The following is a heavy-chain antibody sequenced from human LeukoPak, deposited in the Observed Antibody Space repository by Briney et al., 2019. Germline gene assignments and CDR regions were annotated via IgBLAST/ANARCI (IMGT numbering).Heavy chain of an antibody. V-gene: IGHV3-48*02. CDR1: GFTFSTYS. CDR3: ARDQSDYYGSGSYSEGSY. CDR2: ISSSSGII. D-gene: IGHD3-10*01. Sequence: PGGSLRLSCAAPGFTFSTYSMKWVRQAPGKRLEWVSYISSSSGIIYYADSVKGRFTLSRDNAKNSLYLQMNGLRDEDTAVYYCARDQSDYYGSGSYSEGSYWGQGTLVTVSS. J-gene: IGHJ4*02.